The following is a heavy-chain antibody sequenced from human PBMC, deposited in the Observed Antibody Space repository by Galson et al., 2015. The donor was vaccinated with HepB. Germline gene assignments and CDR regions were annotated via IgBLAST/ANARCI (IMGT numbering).Heavy chain of an antibody. V-gene: IGHV3-23*01. CDR1: GLTFTDYA. CDR3: AKDGLWSSWTGSYNDY. Sequence: SLRLSCAASGLTFTDYAMRWVRQAPGKGLEWISAISSSGGGVYYADSARGRFTISNANSKNTLYLHMHGLRAEDTAVYYCAKDGLWSSWTGSYNDYWGQGTLVTVSS. CDR2: ISSSGGGV. D-gene: IGHD3-10*01. J-gene: IGHJ4*02.